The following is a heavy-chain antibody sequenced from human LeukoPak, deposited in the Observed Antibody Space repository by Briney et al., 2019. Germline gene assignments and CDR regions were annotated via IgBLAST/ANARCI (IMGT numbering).Heavy chain of an antibody. J-gene: IGHJ4*02. CDR2: NNHSGST. D-gene: IGHD6-6*01. Sequence: PSETLSLTCAVYGGSFSGYYWSWIRQPPGKGLEWIGENNHSGSTNYNPSLKSRVTISVDTSKNQFSLKLSSVTAADTAVYYCARRARRGYFDYWGQGTLVTVSS. CDR1: GGSFSGYY. V-gene: IGHV4-34*01. CDR3: ARRARRGYFDY.